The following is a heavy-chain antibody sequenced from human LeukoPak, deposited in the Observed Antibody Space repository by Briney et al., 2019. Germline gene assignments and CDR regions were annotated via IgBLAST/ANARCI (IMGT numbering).Heavy chain of an antibody. J-gene: IGHJ5*02. D-gene: IGHD6-19*01. CDR3: ASHSVAGSHQFDP. V-gene: IGHV4-59*01. Sequence: SETLSLTCTVSGGSTSSYYWSWIRQPPGKGLEWIGYIYYTGSTNYNPSLKSRVTISVDTSKNQFSLKLSSVTAADTAVYYCASHSVAGSHQFDPWGQGTLVTVSS. CDR1: GGSTSSYY. CDR2: IYYTGST.